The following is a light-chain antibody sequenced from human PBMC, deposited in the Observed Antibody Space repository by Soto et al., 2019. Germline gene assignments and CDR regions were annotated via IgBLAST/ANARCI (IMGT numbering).Light chain of an antibody. V-gene: IGKV2-28*01. Sequence: IVLTQSPLSRTVTPGEPASLSCRSSQGLLHTNGYTYLDWYLQKPGQPPQLLIYLTSNRASGVPDRFSGSGSGTDFTLKITRVEAEDVGVYYCMQALQSPRFGPGTKV. J-gene: IGKJ1*01. CDR2: LTS. CDR3: MQALQSPR. CDR1: QGLLHTNGYTY.